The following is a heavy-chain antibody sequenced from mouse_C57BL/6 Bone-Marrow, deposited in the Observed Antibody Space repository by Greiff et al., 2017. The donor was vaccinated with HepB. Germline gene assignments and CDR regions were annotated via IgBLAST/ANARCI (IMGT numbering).Heavy chain of an antibody. V-gene: IGHV6-3*01. CDR3: TSITTVVATNPLFDY. Sequence: EVKVEESGGGLVQPGGSMKLSCVASGFTFSNYWMNWVRQSPEKGLEWVAQIRLKSDNYATHYAESVKGRFTISRDDSKSSVYLQMNNLRAEDTGIYYCTSITTVVATNPLFDYWGQGTTLTVSS. J-gene: IGHJ2*01. D-gene: IGHD1-1*01. CDR2: IRLKSDNYAT. CDR1: GFTFSNYW.